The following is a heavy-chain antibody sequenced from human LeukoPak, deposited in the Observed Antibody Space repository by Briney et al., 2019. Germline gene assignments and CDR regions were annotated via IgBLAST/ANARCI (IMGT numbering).Heavy chain of an antibody. V-gene: IGHV3-74*01. J-gene: IGHJ4*02. CDR2: INRDGSST. CDR3: ASRPPLQRIVVVPAASNY. D-gene: IGHD2-2*01. Sequence: GGSLRLSCAASGFTFSSYWMHWVRQVPGKGLVWVSRINRDGSSTTYADSVKGRFTISRDNAKNTLYLQMNSLRAEDTAVYYCASRPPLQRIVVVPAASNYWGQGTLVTVSS. CDR1: GFTFSSYW.